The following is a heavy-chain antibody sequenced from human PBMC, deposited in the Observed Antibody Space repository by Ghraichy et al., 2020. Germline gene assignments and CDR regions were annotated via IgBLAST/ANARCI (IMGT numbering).Heavy chain of an antibody. CDR1: GGSVSSGSYY. D-gene: IGHD2-2*01. Sequence: SQTLSLTCTVSGGSVSSGSYYWSWIRQPPGKGLEWIGYIYYSGSTNYNPSLKSRVTISVDTSKNQFSLKLSSVTAADTAVDYCAREGTDCSSTSCYRGWFDPWGQGTLVTVSS. V-gene: IGHV4-61*01. J-gene: IGHJ5*02. CDR2: IYYSGST. CDR3: AREGTDCSSTSCYRGWFDP.